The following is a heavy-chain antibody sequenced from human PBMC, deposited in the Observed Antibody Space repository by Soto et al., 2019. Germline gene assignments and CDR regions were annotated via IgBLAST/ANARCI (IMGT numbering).Heavy chain of an antibody. CDR1: GYNFFTYW. D-gene: IGHD2-15*01. CDR2: IYPHDSDT. CDR3: AREPPYEHCSGGRCFPVDDY. Sequence: PGESLKVSCETSGYNFFTYWIAWVRQLPGKGLEWMGVIYPHDSDTRYSPSFQGHITISADKSIGTAYLQWSSLKASDTATYYCAREPPYEHCSGGRCFPVDDYWGQGTLVTVSS. J-gene: IGHJ4*02. V-gene: IGHV5-51*01.